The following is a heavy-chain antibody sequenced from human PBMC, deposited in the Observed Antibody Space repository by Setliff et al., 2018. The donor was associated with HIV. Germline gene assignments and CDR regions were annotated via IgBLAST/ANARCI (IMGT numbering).Heavy chain of an antibody. D-gene: IGHD4-17*01. CDR3: ARRATTGDYHHFFDF. V-gene: IGHV1-18*04. J-gene: IGHJ4*02. Sequence: ASVKVSCKASRSTFINDVFNWVRQAPGQGLEWMGWISVYNGKGNYAQKFQDRISMTTDTSTSTVYMELRSLVSDDTAVYYCARRATTGDYHHFFDFWGQGTLVTVSS. CDR2: ISVYNGKG. CDR1: RSTFINDV.